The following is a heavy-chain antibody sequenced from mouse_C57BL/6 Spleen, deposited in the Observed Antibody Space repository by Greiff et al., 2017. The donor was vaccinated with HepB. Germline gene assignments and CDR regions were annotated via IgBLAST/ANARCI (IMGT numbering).Heavy chain of an antibody. CDR1: GYTFTSYW. J-gene: IGHJ2*01. Sequence: QVQLQQPGAELVKPGASVKMSCKASGYTFTSYWITWVKQRPGQGLEWIGDIYPGSGSTNYNEKFKSKATLTVDTSSSTAYMQLSSLTSEDSAVYYCARVGDYDDVFDYWGQGTTLTVSS. D-gene: IGHD2-4*01. V-gene: IGHV1-55*01. CDR3: ARVGDYDDVFDY. CDR2: IYPGSGST.